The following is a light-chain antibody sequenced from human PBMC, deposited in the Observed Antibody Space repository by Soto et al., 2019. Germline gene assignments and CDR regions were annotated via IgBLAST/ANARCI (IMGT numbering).Light chain of an antibody. Sequence: EIVMTQSPATLSLSPGERATLSFRASQSVSSNLVWYQQKPGQAPRLLIYGASSRATGIPDRFSGSGSGTDFTLTISRLEPEDFAVYYCQQYGSSPRTFGQGTKVDIK. CDR2: GAS. V-gene: IGKV3-20*01. J-gene: IGKJ1*01. CDR3: QQYGSSPRT. CDR1: QSVSSN.